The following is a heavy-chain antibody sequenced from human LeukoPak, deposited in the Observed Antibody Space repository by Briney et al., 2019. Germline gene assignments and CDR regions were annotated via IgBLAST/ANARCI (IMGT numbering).Heavy chain of an antibody. CDR1: GYTFTSYY. CDR3: ARSEMATITYYYMDV. J-gene: IGHJ6*03. CDR2: INPSGGST. V-gene: IGHV1-46*01. D-gene: IGHD5-24*01. Sequence: ASVKVSCKASGYTFTSYYMHWVRQAPGQGLEWMGIINPSGGSTSYAQKFQGRVTMTRDMSTSTVYMELSSLRSEDTAVYYCARSEMATITYYYMDVWGKGTTVTVSS.